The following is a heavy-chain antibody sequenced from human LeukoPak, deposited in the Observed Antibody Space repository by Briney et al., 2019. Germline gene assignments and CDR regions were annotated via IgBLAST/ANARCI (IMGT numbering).Heavy chain of an antibody. CDR3: ARDSVGLLTGLDY. Sequence: GGSLRLSCAASGFTFSRDSMNWVRQAAGKGLEWVSTISSSSSYIYYADSVKGRFTISRDNAKNSLYLQMNSLRAEDTAVYYCARDSVGLLTGLDYWGQGTLVTVSS. D-gene: IGHD3-9*01. CDR2: ISSSSSYI. J-gene: IGHJ4*02. V-gene: IGHV3-21*01. CDR1: GFTFSRDS.